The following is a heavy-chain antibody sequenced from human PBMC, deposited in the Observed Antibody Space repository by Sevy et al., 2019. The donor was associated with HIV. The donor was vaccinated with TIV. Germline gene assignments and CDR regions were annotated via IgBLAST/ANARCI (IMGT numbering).Heavy chain of an antibody. Sequence: GGSLRLSCAASGFTFSGSAMHWVRQASGKGLEWVGRIRSKANSYATAYAASVKGRFTISRDDSNNTAYLQMNSLKTEDTAVYYCALSYYDFWSGYYPNYYYYGMDVWGQGTTVTVSS. J-gene: IGHJ6*02. V-gene: IGHV3-73*01. CDR1: GFTFSGSA. CDR3: ALSYYDFWSGYYPNYYYYGMDV. D-gene: IGHD3-3*01. CDR2: IRSKANSYAT.